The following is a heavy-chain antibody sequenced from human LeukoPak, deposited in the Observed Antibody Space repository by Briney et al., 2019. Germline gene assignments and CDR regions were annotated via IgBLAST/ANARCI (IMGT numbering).Heavy chain of an antibody. CDR1: GGSINSY. V-gene: IGHV4-4*07. D-gene: IGHD3/OR15-3a*01. CDR2: ISGSGST. CDR3: AREGFREALDDY. Sequence: SETLSLTCTVSGGSINSYWSWMRQPAGKGLEWIGRISGSGSTTYNPTLKSRLSISIDTSKNQFSLKLMSVTAADTAVYYCAREGFREALDDYWGQGTLVTVSS. J-gene: IGHJ4*02.